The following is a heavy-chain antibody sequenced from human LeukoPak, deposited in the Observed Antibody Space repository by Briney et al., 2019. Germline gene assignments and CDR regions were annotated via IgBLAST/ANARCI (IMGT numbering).Heavy chain of an antibody. CDR3: VRVHYSSGSLSSWFDP. V-gene: IGHV4-4*08. CDR1: SDSISDYY. CDR2: ISCSGGV. J-gene: IGHJ5*02. D-gene: IGHD3-10*01. Sequence: KSSETLSLTCTVSSDSISDYYWGWIRQPPGKGLEWIGYISCSGGVSYNPSVKPPVTISLDTSRNQVSLKLSSVTAADTAIYYCVRVHYSSGSLSSWFDPWGRGILVTVSS.